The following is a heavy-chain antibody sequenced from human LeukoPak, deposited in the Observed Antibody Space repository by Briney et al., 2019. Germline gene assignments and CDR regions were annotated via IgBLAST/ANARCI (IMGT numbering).Heavy chain of an antibody. D-gene: IGHD3-3*01. J-gene: IGHJ3*02. CDR3: AREMGGFGVVMKGAFDI. V-gene: IGHV4-31*03. CDR1: GGSISSGGYY. Sequence: SQTLSLTCTVSGGSISSGGYYWSWIRQHPGKGPEWIGYIYYSGSTYYNPSLKSRVTISVDTSKNQFSLKLSSVTAADTAVYYCAREMGGFGVVMKGAFDIWGQGTMVTVSS. CDR2: IYYSGST.